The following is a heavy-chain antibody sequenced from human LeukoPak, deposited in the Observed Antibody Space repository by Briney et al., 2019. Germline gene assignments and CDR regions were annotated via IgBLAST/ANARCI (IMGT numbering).Heavy chain of an antibody. Sequence: GGSLRLSCAVSGFTFNTYTMNWVRPAPGKRLEWVPYISGSSGIIDYADSVRGRFTISRDNAKNSLYLQMNSLRAEDTAVYYCARDLRNPTTVTEGDYWGQGTLVTVSS. CDR3: ARDLRNPTTVTEGDY. D-gene: IGHD4-17*01. J-gene: IGHJ4*02. CDR1: GFTFNTYT. V-gene: IGHV3-48*01. CDR2: ISGSSGII.